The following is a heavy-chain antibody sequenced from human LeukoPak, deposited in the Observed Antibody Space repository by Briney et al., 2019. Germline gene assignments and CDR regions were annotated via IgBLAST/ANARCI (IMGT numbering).Heavy chain of an antibody. D-gene: IGHD1-14*01. V-gene: IGHV5-51*01. Sequence: GESLHSSCKGSGHSFTSYWIGWMGQMPGKALEWMGIIYPGDSDTRYSPSFRGQVTISADKSISTTYRHWSSLTGSDPATYSCARRISGTRFDPWGQGTLVTVSS. CDR2: IYPGDSDT. CDR1: GHSFTSYW. J-gene: IGHJ5*02. CDR3: ARRISGTRFDP.